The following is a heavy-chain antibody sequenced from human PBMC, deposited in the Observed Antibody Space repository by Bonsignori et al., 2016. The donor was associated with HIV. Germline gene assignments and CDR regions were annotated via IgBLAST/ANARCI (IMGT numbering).Heavy chain of an antibody. V-gene: IGHV4-30-2*01. J-gene: IGHJ4*02. Sequence: WIRQPPGKGLEWIGYIYHSGSTYYNPSLKSRVTISVDRSKNQFSLKLSSVTAADTAVYYCARDRPRDGFDYWGQGTLVTVSS. CDR2: IYHSGST. CDR3: ARDRPRDGFDY. D-gene: IGHD5-24*01.